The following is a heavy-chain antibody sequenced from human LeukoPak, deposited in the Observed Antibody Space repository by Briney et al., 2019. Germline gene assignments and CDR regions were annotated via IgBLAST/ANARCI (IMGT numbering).Heavy chain of an antibody. Sequence: EASVKVSCKASGGTFSSYAISWVRQAPGQGLEWMGGIIPIFGTASYAQKFQGRVTITTDESTSTAYMELSSLRSEDTAVYYCARVHGYSGYDYMRDYYYYMDVWGKGTTVTVSS. D-gene: IGHD5-12*01. J-gene: IGHJ6*03. CDR2: IIPIFGTA. CDR3: ARVHGYSGYDYMRDYYYYMDV. CDR1: GGTFSSYA. V-gene: IGHV1-69*05.